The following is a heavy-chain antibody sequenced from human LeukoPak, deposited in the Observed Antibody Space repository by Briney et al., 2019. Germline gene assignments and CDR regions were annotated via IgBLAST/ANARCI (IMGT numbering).Heavy chain of an antibody. Sequence: TGGSLRLSXTASGFTFGDYAMSWVRQAPGKGLEWVGFIRSKAYGGATEYAASVKGRFTISRDDSKSIAYLQMNSLKTEDTAVYYCTRFGHYDFWSGYSFNYYYYYMDVWGKGTTVTVSS. V-gene: IGHV3-49*04. CDR1: GFTFGDYA. J-gene: IGHJ6*03. CDR3: TRFGHYDFWSGYSFNYYYYYMDV. CDR2: IRSKAYGGAT. D-gene: IGHD3-3*01.